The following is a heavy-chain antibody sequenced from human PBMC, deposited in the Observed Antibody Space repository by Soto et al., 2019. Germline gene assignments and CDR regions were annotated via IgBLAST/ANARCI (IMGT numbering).Heavy chain of an antibody. J-gene: IGHJ6*02. CDR2: TYSSAYT. D-gene: IGHD1-26*01. CDR1: GDSISGSY. V-gene: IGHV4-59*12. Sequence: QVQLQESGPGLVKPSETLSLNCSVSGDSISGSYWSWVRQPPGRRLEWIGYTYSSAYTNYNRSLKIRVTISVDTSKNRFSLTRTSVTTADTAVYFSARGVGVGGYSTFDGLDVWGQGTTVIVSS. CDR3: ARGVGVGGYSTFDGLDV.